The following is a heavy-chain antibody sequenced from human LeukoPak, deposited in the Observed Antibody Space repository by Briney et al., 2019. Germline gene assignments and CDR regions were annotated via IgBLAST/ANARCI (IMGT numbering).Heavy chain of an antibody. CDR3: AKVPHYYGSGRRTGYYYYGMDV. J-gene: IGHJ6*04. CDR1: GFTFSSYG. D-gene: IGHD3-10*01. Sequence: PGGSLRLSCAASGFTFSSYGMHWVRQAPGKGLGWVAVISYDGSNKYYADSVKGRFTISRDNSKNTLYLQMNSLRAEDTAVYYCAKVPHYYGSGRRTGYYYYGMDVWGKGTTVTVSS. V-gene: IGHV3-30*18. CDR2: ISYDGSNK.